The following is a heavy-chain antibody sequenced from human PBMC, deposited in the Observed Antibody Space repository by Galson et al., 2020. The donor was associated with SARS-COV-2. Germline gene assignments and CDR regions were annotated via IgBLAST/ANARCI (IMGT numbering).Heavy chain of an antibody. J-gene: IGHJ4*02. D-gene: IGHD3-3*01. CDR1: GYSFTSYW. CDR3: ARQKNDFWSGYYIDY. V-gene: IGHV5-10-1*01. Sequence: KIGESLKISCKGSGYSFTSYWISWVRQMPGKGLEWMGRIDPSDSYTNYSPSFQGHDTISADKSISTAYLQWSSLKASDTAMYYCARQKNDFWSGYYIDYWGQGTLVTVSS. CDR2: IDPSDSYT.